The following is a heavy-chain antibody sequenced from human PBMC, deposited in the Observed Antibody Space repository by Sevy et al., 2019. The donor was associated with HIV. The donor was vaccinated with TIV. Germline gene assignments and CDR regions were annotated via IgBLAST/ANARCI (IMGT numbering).Heavy chain of an antibody. V-gene: IGHV3-64D*06. CDR3: VKNTTGRAFDI. J-gene: IGHJ3*02. D-gene: IGHD4-17*01. CDR1: GFTFSSYA. Sequence: GGSLRLSCSASGFTFSSYAMHWVRQAPGKGLEYVSAISSNGGSAYYADSVKGRFTISRDNSKNTLYLQMSSLRAEDTAVYYCVKNTTGRAFDIWGQGTMVTVSS. CDR2: ISSNGGSA.